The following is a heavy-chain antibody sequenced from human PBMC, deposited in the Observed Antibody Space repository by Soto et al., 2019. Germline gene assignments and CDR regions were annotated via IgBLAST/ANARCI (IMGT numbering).Heavy chain of an antibody. V-gene: IGHV3-30*18. CDR2: ISYDGSNK. Sequence: GGSLRLSCAASGFTFSSYGMHWVRQAPGKGLEWVAVISYDGSNKYYADSVKGRFTISRDNSKNTLYLQMNSLRAEDTAVYYCAKESSSWYDYYYGMDVWGQGTTVTVSS. CDR1: GFTFSSYG. J-gene: IGHJ6*02. D-gene: IGHD6-13*01. CDR3: AKESSSWYDYYYGMDV.